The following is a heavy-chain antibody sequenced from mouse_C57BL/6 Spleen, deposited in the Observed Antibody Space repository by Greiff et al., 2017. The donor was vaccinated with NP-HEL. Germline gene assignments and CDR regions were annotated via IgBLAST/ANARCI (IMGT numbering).Heavy chain of an antibody. D-gene: IGHD1-1*01. CDR1: GYTFTDYY. J-gene: IGHJ4*01. CDR3: ARTITTVVPTAMDY. V-gene: IGHV1-76*01. CDR2: IYPGSGNT. Sequence: VQLQQSGAELVRPGASVKLSSKASGYTFTDYYINWVKQRPGQGLEWIARIYPGSGNTYYNEKFKGKATLTAEKSSSTAYMQLSSLTSEDSAVYFCARTITTVVPTAMDYWGQGTSVTVSS.